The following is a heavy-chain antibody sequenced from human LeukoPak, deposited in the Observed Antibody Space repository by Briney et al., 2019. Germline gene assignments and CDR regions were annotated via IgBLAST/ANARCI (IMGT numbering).Heavy chain of an antibody. V-gene: IGHV3-74*01. Sequence: GGSLRLSRAASGFIFSNYWMHWVRQHPGKEPVWVARVTGEGRSIYADSVKGRFTISRDNAKNRESPQMNSLRVEVTGVYYCVRESSGYDSWGQGTLVTVSS. J-gene: IGHJ4*02. CDR3: VRESSGYDS. D-gene: IGHD3-22*01. CDR1: GFIFSNYW. CDR2: VTGEGRS.